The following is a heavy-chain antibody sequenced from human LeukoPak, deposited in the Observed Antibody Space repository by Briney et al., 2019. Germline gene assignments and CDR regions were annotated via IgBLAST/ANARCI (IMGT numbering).Heavy chain of an antibody. Sequence: GGSLRLSCAASGFTFDDYGMSWVRHAPGKGLEWVSGINWNGGSTGYADSVKGRFTISRDNAKNSLYLQMNSLRAEDTALYYCARGPNYDILTGYYNYWGQGTLVTVSS. D-gene: IGHD3-9*01. J-gene: IGHJ4*02. CDR2: INWNGGST. V-gene: IGHV3-20*04. CDR1: GFTFDDYG. CDR3: ARGPNYDILTGYYNY.